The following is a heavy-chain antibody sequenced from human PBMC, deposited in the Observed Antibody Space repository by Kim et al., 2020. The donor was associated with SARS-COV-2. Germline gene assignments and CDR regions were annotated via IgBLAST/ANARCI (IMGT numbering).Heavy chain of an antibody. V-gene: IGHV3-23*01. CDR2: ISASGGST. Sequence: GGSLRLSCAASGFTFSSYGMHWVRQAPGKGLEWVSVISASGGSTNYADSVKGRFTISRDNSKNTLYLQMNSLRAEDTAVYNCARGSGSRSFDYWGQGTLVTVSS. CDR1: GFTFSSYG. J-gene: IGHJ4*02. CDR3: ARGSGSRSFDY. D-gene: IGHD1-26*01.